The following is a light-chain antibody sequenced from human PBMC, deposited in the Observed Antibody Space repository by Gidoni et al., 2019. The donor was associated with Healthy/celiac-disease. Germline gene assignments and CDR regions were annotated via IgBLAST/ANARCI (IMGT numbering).Light chain of an antibody. CDR1: NIGSKS. J-gene: IGLJ3*02. CDR2: DDG. Sequence: SYVLTQPPSVSVAPGQTARITCGGNNIGSKSVHWYQQKPGQAPVLVVDDDGDRPSGIPERFSGSNSGNTATLTISRVEAGDEADYYCQVWDSSSDHWVFGGGTKLTVL. CDR3: QVWDSSSDHWV. V-gene: IGLV3-21*02.